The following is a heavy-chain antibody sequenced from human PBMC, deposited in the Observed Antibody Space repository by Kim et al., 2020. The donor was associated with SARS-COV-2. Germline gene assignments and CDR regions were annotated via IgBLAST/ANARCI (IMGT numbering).Heavy chain of an antibody. CDR1: GGSISSGGYS. D-gene: IGHD3-16*01. CDR2: IYHSGST. V-gene: IGHV4-30-2*01. J-gene: IGHJ4*02. CDR3: ARLGPQYVWGELSPEGYFDY. Sequence: SETLSLTCAVSGGSISSGGYSWSWIRQPPGKGLEWIGYIYHSGSTYYNPSLKSRVTISVDRSKNQFSLKLSSVTAADTAVYYCARLGPQYVWGELSPEGYFDYWGQGTLVTVSS.